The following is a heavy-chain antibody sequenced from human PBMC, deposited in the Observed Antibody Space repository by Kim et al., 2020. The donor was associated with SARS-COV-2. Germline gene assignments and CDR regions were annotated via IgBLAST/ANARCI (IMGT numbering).Heavy chain of an antibody. Sequence: GGSLRLSCVASGFSLNIYWINWVRQAPGKGLVWVSRISPGGTSTHYADSVKGRFTMSRDNAENTVILQMHSLRAEDTAVYYCARGMFSSGFDVWGQGTTGTISS. CDR2: ISPGGTST. CDR1: GFSLNIYW. D-gene: IGHD3-10*02. CDR3: ARGMFSSGFDV. V-gene: IGHV3-74*01. J-gene: IGHJ6*02.